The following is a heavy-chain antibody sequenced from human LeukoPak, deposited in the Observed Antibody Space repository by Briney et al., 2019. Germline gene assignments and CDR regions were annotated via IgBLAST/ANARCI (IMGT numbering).Heavy chain of an antibody. V-gene: IGHV4-39*07. CDR2: INHSGST. D-gene: IGHD3-9*01. J-gene: IGHJ5*02. CDR3: ARRLLRYFDWLSRTWFDP. CDR1: GGSISSSSYY. Sequence: SETLSLTCTVSGGSISSSSYYWGWIRQPPGKGLEWIGEINHSGSTNYNPSLKSRVTISVDTSKNQFSLKLSSVTAADTAVYYCARRLLRYFDWLSRTWFDPWGQGTLVTVSS.